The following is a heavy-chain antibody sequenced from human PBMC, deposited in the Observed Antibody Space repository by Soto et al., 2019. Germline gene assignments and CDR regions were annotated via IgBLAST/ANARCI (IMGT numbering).Heavy chain of an antibody. CDR2: ISAYNGNT. CDR3: ARDRRIQLWYPPLYYYGMDV. Sequence: GASVKVSCKASGYTFTSYGISWVRQAPGQGLEWMGWISAYNGNTNYAQKLQGRVTMTTDTSTSTAYMELRSLRSDDTAVYYCARDRRIQLWYPPLYYYGMDVWGQGTTVTVSS. V-gene: IGHV1-18*04. CDR1: GYTFTSYG. J-gene: IGHJ6*02. D-gene: IGHD5-18*01.